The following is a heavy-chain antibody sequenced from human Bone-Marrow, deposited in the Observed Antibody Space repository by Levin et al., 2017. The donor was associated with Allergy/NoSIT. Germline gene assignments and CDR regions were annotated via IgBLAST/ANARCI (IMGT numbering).Heavy chain of an antibody. Sequence: TGGSLRLSCVASGFTFGSYAMNWVRQAPGKGLEWVSAVSGSGGTTYYADSVKGRFTLSRDNSKNTLYLQMSSLRAEDTAVYYCAKGAEASYSSSWPWYFDLWGRGTLVTVSS. V-gene: IGHV3-23*01. J-gene: IGHJ2*01. D-gene: IGHD6-6*01. CDR3: AKGAEASYSSSWPWYFDL. CDR2: VSGSGGTT. CDR1: GFTFGSYA.